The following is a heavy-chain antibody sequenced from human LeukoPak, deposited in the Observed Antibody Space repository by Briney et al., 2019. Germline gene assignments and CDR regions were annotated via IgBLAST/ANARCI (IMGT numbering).Heavy chain of an antibody. CDR3: ARGSTYYDSSGQVPFDY. V-gene: IGHV3-48*01. J-gene: IGHJ4*02. Sequence: GGSLRLSCAASGFTFSIYNMNWVRQAPGKGLEWGSYISGSSSTIYYADSVKGRFTISRDNGKNALYLQMNSLRAEDTAVYYCARGSTYYDSSGQVPFDYWGQGTLVTVSS. D-gene: IGHD3-22*01. CDR1: GFTFSIYN. CDR2: ISGSSSTI.